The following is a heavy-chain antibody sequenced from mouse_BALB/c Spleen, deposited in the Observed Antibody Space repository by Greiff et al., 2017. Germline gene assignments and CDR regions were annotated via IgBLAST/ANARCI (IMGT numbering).Heavy chain of an antibody. Sequence: QVQLQQSGAELVKPGASVKLSCKASGYTFTSYWMHWVKQRPGQGLEWIGEINPSNGRTNYNEKFKSKATLTVDKSSSTAYMQLSSLTSEDSAVYYCARGRGNYAMDYWGQGTSVTVSS. CDR1: GYTFTSYW. J-gene: IGHJ4*01. V-gene: IGHV1S81*02. CDR3: ARGRGNYAMDY. CDR2: INPSNGRT.